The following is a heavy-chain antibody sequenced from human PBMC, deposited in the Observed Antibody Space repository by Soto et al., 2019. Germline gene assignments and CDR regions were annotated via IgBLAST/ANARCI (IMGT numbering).Heavy chain of an antibody. Sequence: EVQLLESGGGLVQPGGSLRLSCAASGFTFSTYAMNWVRQAPGKGLEWVSTISGPAGSTYYADSVKGRFSISRDNSKNTLWLQMNALRAEDTAIYYCAKDHREPYAPGWYYFASWGQGSLVTVSS. J-gene: IGHJ4*02. CDR2: ISGPAGST. V-gene: IGHV3-23*01. CDR1: GFTFSTYA. D-gene: IGHD6-19*01. CDR3: AKDHREPYAPGWYYFAS.